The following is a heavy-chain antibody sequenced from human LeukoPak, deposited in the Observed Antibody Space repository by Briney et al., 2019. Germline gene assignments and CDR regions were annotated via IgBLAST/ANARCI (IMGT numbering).Heavy chain of an antibody. D-gene: IGHD1-1*01. CDR3: AREPPGTTGTTCWFVP. CDR1: GYTFTGYH. J-gene: IGHJ5*02. CDR2: INPNSGGT. V-gene: IGHV1-2*02. Sequence: ASVKVSCKASGYTFTGYHMHWVRQAPGQGLEWMGWINPNSGGTNYAQKFQGRVTMTRDTSISTAYMELSRLRSDDTAVYYCAREPPGTTGTTCWFVPWGQGTLVTVSS.